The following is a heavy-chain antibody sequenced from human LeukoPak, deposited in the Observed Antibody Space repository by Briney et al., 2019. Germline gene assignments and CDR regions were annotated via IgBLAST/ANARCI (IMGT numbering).Heavy chain of an antibody. Sequence: GRSLRLSCAASGFTFITYGMHWVRQAPGKGLEWVAVIWYDGSKEYYADPVKGRFTISRDNSKNTLYLQMNSLRAEDTAVYYCARELETAMVFDFWGQGTLVTVSS. CDR2: IWYDGSKE. CDR1: GFTFITYG. J-gene: IGHJ4*02. CDR3: ARELETAMVFDF. D-gene: IGHD5-18*01. V-gene: IGHV3-33*01.